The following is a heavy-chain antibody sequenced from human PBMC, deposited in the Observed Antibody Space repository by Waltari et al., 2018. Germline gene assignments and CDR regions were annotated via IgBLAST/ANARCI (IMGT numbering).Heavy chain of an antibody. CDR1: GDSISSGYY. CDR3: ARDRGSGTSEFDY. Sequence: QVQLQESGPGLVKPSETLSLTCTVSGDSISSGYYWGWIRQPPGKGLEWIGSMYHSGNPYYNPSLKSRVTISVDTSKNQFSLRLNSVTAADTAVYYCARDRGSGTSEFDYWGQGALVTVPS. V-gene: IGHV4-38-2*02. J-gene: IGHJ4*02. CDR2: MYHSGNP. D-gene: IGHD1-26*01.